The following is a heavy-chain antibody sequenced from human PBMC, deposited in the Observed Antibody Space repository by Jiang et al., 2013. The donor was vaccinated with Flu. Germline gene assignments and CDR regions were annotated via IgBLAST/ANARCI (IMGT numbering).Heavy chain of an antibody. Sequence: QLVESGGGVVQPGRSLRLSCAASGFTFSSYGMHWVRQAPGKGLEWVAVIWYDGSNKYYADSVKGRFTISRDNSKNTLYLQMNSLRAEDTAVYYCARDGDSNYDFWSGYYFDYWGQGTLVTVSS. CDR3: ARDGDSNYDFWSGYYFDY. D-gene: IGHD3-3*01. CDR1: GFTFSSYG. J-gene: IGHJ4*02. CDR2: IWYDGSNK. V-gene: IGHV3-33*01.